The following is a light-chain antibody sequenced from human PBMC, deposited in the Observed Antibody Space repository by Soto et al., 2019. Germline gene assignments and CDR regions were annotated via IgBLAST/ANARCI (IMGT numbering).Light chain of an antibody. CDR3: QQLNSYPL. V-gene: IGKV1-9*01. CDR2: AAS. Sequence: QFTQSPFSLSASVGGRGTITCRASQGISSYLAWYQQKPGKAPKLLIYAASTLQSGVPSRFSGSGSGTDFTLTISSLQPEDFATYYCQQLNSYPLFGQGTRLEIK. J-gene: IGKJ5*01. CDR1: QGISSY.